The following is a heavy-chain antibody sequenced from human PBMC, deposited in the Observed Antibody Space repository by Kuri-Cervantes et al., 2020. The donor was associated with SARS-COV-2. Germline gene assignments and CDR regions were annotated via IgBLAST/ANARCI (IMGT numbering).Heavy chain of an antibody. CDR1: GYTFTDYY. CDR2: VNPKTGGT. V-gene: IGHV1-2*02. J-gene: IGHJ5*02. Sequence: ASVKVSCKASGYTFTDYYIHWVRQAPGQGLEWMGWVNPKTGGTKYAQKLQGRVTMTRDTSITTAYMELSRLRYDDTAVYYCARGGPRSYDFWSGYYHVHPNWFDPWGQGTLVTVSS. D-gene: IGHD3-3*01. CDR3: ARGGPRSYDFWSGYYHVHPNWFDP.